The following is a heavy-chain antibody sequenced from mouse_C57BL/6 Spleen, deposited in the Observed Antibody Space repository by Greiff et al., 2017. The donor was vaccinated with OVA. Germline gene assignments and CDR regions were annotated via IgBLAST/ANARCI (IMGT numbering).Heavy chain of an antibody. Sequence: QVQLQQPGAELVRPGSSVKLSCKASGYTFTSYWMHWVKQRPIQGLEWIGNIDPSDSETHYNQKFKDKATLTVDKSASTAYMQLSSLTSEDSAVYYCARGSDYGSSGYVDVWGTGTTVTVSS. CDR3: ARGSDYGSSGYVDV. CDR2: IDPSDSET. J-gene: IGHJ1*03. V-gene: IGHV1-52*01. CDR1: GYTFTSYW. D-gene: IGHD1-1*01.